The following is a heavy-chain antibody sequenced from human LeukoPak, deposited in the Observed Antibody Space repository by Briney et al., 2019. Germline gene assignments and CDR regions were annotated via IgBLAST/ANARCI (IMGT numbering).Heavy chain of an antibody. V-gene: IGHV3-9*01. CDR3: AKDYVWSCDY. Sequence: GRSLRLSCVASGFTFDDHAMHWVRQGPGKGLEWVSGISYNSDTIGYADSVKGRFTISRDNAKNSLYLQMNSLRGEDTAVYYCAKDYVWSCDYWGPGNLVIVSS. CDR1: GFTFDDHA. J-gene: IGHJ4*02. CDR2: ISYNSDTI. D-gene: IGHD3-3*01.